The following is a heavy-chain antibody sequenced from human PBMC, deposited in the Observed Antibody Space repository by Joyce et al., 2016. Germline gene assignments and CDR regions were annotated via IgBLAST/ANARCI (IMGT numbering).Heavy chain of an antibody. V-gene: IGHV4-39*01. Sequence: QLQLQESGPGLVKTSETLSLTCSVSADSIRGSHYFWGWFRQSPGKGLEWIGSVYSGGSTYYAPSLPSRVTISVDTSKNHFSLKLTSVTAADTALYYCARHALRKDFWIGPLSRFDTWGQGTLVTVSS. D-gene: IGHD3-3*01. J-gene: IGHJ5*02. CDR1: ADSIRGSHYF. CDR3: ARHALRKDFWIGPLSRFDT. CDR2: VYSGGST.